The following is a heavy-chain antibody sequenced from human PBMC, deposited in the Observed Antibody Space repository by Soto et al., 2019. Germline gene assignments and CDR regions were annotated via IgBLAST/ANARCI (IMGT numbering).Heavy chain of an antibody. CDR1: GFGFSTHA. CDR2: ITNTGRTT. V-gene: IGHV3-23*01. J-gene: IGHJ4*02. CDR3: AKGFDYGDTKHIDH. Sequence: LRLSCAASGFGFSTHALTLVRQAPGKGLEWLSSITNTGRTTHYADSAKGRFTISRENSRNTLHLQMNNLRVDDTAIYYCAKGFDYGDTKHIDHWGQGTLVTVSS. D-gene: IGHD4-17*01.